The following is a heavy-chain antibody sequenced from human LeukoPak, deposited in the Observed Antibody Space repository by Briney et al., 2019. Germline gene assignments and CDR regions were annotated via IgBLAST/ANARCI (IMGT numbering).Heavy chain of an antibody. J-gene: IGHJ6*03. CDR1: GYSISSGYY. CDR2: IYYSGST. D-gene: IGHD2-2*01. Sequence: SETLSLTCTVSGYSISSGYYWGWIRQPPGKGLEWIGSIYYSGSTYYNPSLKSRVTISVDTSKNQFSLKLSSVTAADTAVYYCARETPAATSPSYYYYYMDVWGKGTTVTVSS. V-gene: IGHV4-38-2*02. CDR3: ARETPAATSPSYYYYYMDV.